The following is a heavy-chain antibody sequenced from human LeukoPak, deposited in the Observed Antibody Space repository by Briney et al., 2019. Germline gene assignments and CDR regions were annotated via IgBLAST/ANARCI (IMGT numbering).Heavy chain of an antibody. J-gene: IGHJ5*02. Sequence: TSETLSLTCAVYGGSFRGYYWSWIRQPPGKGLEWIGEINHSGSTNYNPSLKSRVTISVDTSKNQFSLKLSSVTAADTAVYYCARSPYYYGSGSYSSNWFDPWGQGTLVTVSS. D-gene: IGHD3-10*01. V-gene: IGHV4-34*01. CDR2: INHSGST. CDR3: ARSPYYYGSGSYSSNWFDP. CDR1: GGSFRGYY.